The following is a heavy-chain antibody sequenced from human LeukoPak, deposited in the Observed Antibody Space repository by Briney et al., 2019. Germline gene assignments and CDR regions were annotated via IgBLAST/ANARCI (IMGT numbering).Heavy chain of an antibody. D-gene: IGHD4-17*01. J-gene: IGHJ4*02. CDR1: GGSISNYY. V-gene: IGHV4-59*12. Sequence: SETLSLTCTVSGGSISNYYWSWIRQPPGKGLEWIGYIHYSGSTNYNPSLKSRVTISVDTSKNQFSLKLSSVTAADTAVYYCARDRDSGYGDYYFDYWGQGTLVTVSS. CDR3: ARDRDSGYGDYYFDY. CDR2: IHYSGST.